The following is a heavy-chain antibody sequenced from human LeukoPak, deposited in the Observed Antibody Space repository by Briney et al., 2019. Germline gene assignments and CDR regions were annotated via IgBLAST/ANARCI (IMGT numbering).Heavy chain of an antibody. CDR2: IWYDGSDK. V-gene: IGHV3-33*01. J-gene: IGHJ2*01. Sequence: GGSLRLSCAASGFSFRTYSMHWVRQAPGKGLEWVAIIWYDGSDKYFADSVKGRFTISRDNSKNTLYLQMNSLRAEDTAVYYCARDERYCSGGSCTSSNWYFDLWGRGTLVTVSS. CDR3: ARDERYCSGGSCTSSNWYFDL. CDR1: GFSFRTYS. D-gene: IGHD2-15*01.